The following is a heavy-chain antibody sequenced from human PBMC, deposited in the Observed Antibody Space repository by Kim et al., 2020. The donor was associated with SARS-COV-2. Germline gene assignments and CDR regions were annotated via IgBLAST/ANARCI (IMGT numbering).Heavy chain of an antibody. CDR1: GFTFTNYA. Sequence: GGSLRLSCAASGFTFTNYAMSWVRQAPGKGLEWVSGIGGSGGSTYYADSVKGRFTISRDNSKNTLYLQMNSLRAEDTAVYYCAKAMQMGTMISNFDYWGQGALVTVSS. CDR3: AKAMQMGTMISNFDY. CDR2: IGGSGGST. V-gene: IGHV3-23*01. D-gene: IGHD1-1*01. J-gene: IGHJ4*02.